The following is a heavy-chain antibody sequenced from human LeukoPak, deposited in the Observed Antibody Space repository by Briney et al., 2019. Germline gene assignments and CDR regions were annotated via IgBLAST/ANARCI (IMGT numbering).Heavy chain of an antibody. CDR2: INHSGST. Sequence: SETLSLTCTVSGGSIRSTSYYWGWIRQPPGKGLEWIGEINHSGSTNHNPSLKSRVTISVHTSKNQFSLKLSSVTAADTAVYYCASFFGSRGRYYYGSGSYYNDRRPYYYYMDVWGKGTTVTVSS. J-gene: IGHJ6*03. CDR3: ASFFGSRGRYYYGSGSYYNDRRPYYYYMDV. V-gene: IGHV4-39*07. D-gene: IGHD3-10*01. CDR1: GGSIRSTSYY.